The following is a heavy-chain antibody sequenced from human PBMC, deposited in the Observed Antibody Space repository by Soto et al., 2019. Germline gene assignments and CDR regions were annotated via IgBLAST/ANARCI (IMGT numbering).Heavy chain of an antibody. CDR1: GFTFSSYG. CDR3: ANPLNRYYYYGMDV. Sequence: PGGSLRLSCAASGFTFSSYGMHWVRQAPGKGLEWVAVISYDGSNKYYADSVKGRFAISRDNSKNTLYLQMNSLRAEDTAVYYCANPLNRYYYYGMDVWGQGTTVTVSS. CDR2: ISYDGSNK. V-gene: IGHV3-30*18. J-gene: IGHJ6*02.